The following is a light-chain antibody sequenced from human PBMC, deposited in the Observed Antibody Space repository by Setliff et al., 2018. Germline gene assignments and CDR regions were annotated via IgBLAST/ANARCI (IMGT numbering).Light chain of an antibody. J-gene: IGLJ1*01. CDR3: SSYAGSNTPYV. Sequence: QSALTQPASVSGSPGQSITISCTGTSSDVGGYNYVSWCQQHPGKAPKLMIYDVSQRPSGVSNRFSGSKSGNTASLTVSGLQAEDEADYYCSSYAGSNTPYVFGTGTRAPS. CDR1: SSDVGGYNY. V-gene: IGLV2-14*03. CDR2: DVS.